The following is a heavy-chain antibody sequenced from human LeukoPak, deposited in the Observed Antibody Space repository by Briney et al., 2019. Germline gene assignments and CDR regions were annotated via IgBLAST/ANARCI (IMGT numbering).Heavy chain of an antibody. CDR2: FFLKGST. CDR1: GYSITSAYY. J-gene: IGHJ6*03. V-gene: IGHV4-38-2*02. Sequence: PSETLSLTRTVSGYSITSAYYWGWIRQPPGKGLEWIGSFFLKGSTYYNPSLKSRVTISVDTSKNQFSLKLISVTAADTAVYYCARLGGYGYGIYYYYYMDVGGKGTTVTVSS. D-gene: IGHD5-18*01. CDR3: ARLGGYGYGIYYYYYMDV.